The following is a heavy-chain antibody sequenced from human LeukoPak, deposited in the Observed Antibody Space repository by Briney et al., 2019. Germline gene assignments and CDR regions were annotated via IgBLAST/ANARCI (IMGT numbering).Heavy chain of an antibody. V-gene: IGHV3-21*01. CDR1: GFTFSSYS. D-gene: IGHD6-19*01. CDR2: ISSSSSYI. Sequence: GGSLRLSCAASGFTFSSYSMNWVRQAPGKGLEWVSSISSSSSYIYYADSVKGRFTISRDNAKNSLYLQMNSLRAEDTAVYYCARFVGIAVAGTGPHGSALQHWGQGTLVTVSS. CDR3: ARFVGIAVAGTGPHGSALQH. J-gene: IGHJ1*01.